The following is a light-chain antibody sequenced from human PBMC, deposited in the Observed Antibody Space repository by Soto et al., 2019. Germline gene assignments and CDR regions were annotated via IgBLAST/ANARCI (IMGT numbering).Light chain of an antibody. CDR2: EVS. CDR1: SSDVGSFNL. V-gene: IGLV2-23*02. J-gene: IGLJ1*01. Sequence: QSVLTQPASVSGSPGQSITISCTGTSSDVGSFNLVSWYQQHPGKAPKLMIYEVSKRPSGVSNRFSGSKSGNTASLTISGLQTEHEADYYCCSYARSNTYVFGTGTKVTVL. CDR3: CSYARSNTYV.